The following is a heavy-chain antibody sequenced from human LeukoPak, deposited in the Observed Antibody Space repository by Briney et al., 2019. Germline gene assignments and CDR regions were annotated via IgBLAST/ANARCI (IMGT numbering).Heavy chain of an antibody. CDR3: ARVDYYDSNGYYNHDAFDI. J-gene: IGHJ3*02. Sequence: SETLSLTCTVSGGSISTSSYYWGWIRQPPGKGLEWIGSIYSSGSTYDNPSLKSRVTISVDTSKNQLSLRPSSVTAADTAVYYCARVDYYDSNGYYNHDAFDIWGQGTMVTVSS. D-gene: IGHD3-22*01. V-gene: IGHV4-39*07. CDR1: GGSISTSSYY. CDR2: IYSSGST.